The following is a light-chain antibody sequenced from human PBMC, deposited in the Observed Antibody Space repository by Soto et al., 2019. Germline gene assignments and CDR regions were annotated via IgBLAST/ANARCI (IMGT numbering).Light chain of an antibody. CDR3: QQYNNCPWT. CDR2: GAS. CDR1: QSISST. V-gene: IGKV3-15*01. J-gene: IGKJ1*01. Sequence: EVMLWQSPATLSVSPGEGATLSCRASQSISSTLAWYQQKPGQAPRLLIFGASTRASGIPARFSGSGSGTEFTLTISSLQSEDFALYYCQQYNNCPWTFGQGSKVDIK.